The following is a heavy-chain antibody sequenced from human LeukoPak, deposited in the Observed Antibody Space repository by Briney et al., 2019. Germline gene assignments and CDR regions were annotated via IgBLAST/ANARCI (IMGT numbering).Heavy chain of an antibody. J-gene: IGHJ4*02. D-gene: IGHD3-22*01. V-gene: IGHV4-59*02. Sequence: PSETLSLTCTVSGDSVNSYYWSWIRQPPGKGLEWIGYIYYSGSTNYNPSLKSRVTISVDTSKNQFSLKLSSVTAADTAVYYCARGSGYYYFDYWGQGTLVTVSS. CDR3: ARGSGYYYFDY. CDR2: IYYSGST. CDR1: GDSVNSYY.